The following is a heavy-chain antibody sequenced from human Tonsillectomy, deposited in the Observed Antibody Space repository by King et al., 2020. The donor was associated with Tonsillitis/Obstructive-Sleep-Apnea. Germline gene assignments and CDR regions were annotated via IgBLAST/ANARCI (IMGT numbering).Heavy chain of an antibody. D-gene: IGHD2-15*01. CDR1: GFIFSNYG. CDR2: IWYDGSNK. Sequence: VQLVESGGGVVQPGRSLRLSCAASGFIFSNYGMHWVRQAPGKGLEWVAVIWYDGSNKYYADSVKGRFTISRDNSKNTLYLQMNSLRAEDTAVYYCARGPGGWYFDLWGRGALVTVSS. J-gene: IGHJ2*01. CDR3: ARGPGGWYFDL. V-gene: IGHV3-33*01.